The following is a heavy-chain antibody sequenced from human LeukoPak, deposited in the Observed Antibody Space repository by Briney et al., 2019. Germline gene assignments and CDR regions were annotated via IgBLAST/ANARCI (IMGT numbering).Heavy chain of an antibody. V-gene: IGHV3-72*01. D-gene: IGHD3-3*01. CDR3: ARFQFWSGTDY. CDR2: TRNKANSYTT. Sequence: GGSLRLSCAASGFTFSDHYMDWVRQTPGKGLEWVGRTRNKANSYTTEYAASVKGRFTISRDDSKNSLYLQMNSLKTEDTAVYYCARFQFWSGTDYWGQGTLVTVSS. CDR1: GFTFSDHY. J-gene: IGHJ4*02.